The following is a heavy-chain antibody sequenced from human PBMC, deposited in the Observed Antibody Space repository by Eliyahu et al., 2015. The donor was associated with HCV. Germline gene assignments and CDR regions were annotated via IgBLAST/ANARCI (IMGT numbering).Heavy chain of an antibody. CDR3: GHRPDVRSGTWYMDV. V-gene: IGHV2-5*02. J-gene: IGHJ6*03. Sequence: QITLEESGPTLVKPTQTLTLTCTFSGFSLSTSGVGVAWIRQPPGKALEWLALIYWDDDKRYSPSLKSRLSITKDTSKNQVVLTMTNVDPVDTATYYCGHRPDVRSGTWYMDVWGKGTTVTVSS. D-gene: IGHD6-25*01. CDR2: IYWDDDK. CDR1: GFSLSTSGVG.